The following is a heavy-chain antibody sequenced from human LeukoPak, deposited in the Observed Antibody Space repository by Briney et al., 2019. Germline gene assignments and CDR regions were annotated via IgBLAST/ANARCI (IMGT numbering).Heavy chain of an antibody. CDR2: IYPGDSDT. CDR3: ARHVPSGVAGSFDY. V-gene: IGHV5-51*01. Sequence: GESLKISCKGSGYSFTNYWIGWVRQMPGKGLEWMGIIYPGDSDTRYSPSFQGQVTISADKSIGPAYLQWSTLRASDTAMYYCARHVPSGVAGSFDYWGQGTLVTVSS. J-gene: IGHJ4*02. D-gene: IGHD6-19*01. CDR1: GYSFTNYW.